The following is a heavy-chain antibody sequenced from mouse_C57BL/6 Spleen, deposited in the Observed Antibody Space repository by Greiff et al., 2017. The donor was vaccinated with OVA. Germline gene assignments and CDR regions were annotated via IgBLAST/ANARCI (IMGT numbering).Heavy chain of an antibody. J-gene: IGHJ4*01. CDR3: TRGNYSNYEGYAMDD. Sequence: VQLQQSGTVLARPGASVKMSCKTSGYTFTSYWMHWVKQRPGQGLEWIGAIYPGNSDTSYNQKFKGKAKLTAVTSASTAYMELSSLTNEDSAVYYCTRGNYSNYEGYAMDDWGQGTSVTVSS. CDR1: GYTFTSYW. CDR2: IYPGNSDT. V-gene: IGHV1-5*01. D-gene: IGHD2-5*01.